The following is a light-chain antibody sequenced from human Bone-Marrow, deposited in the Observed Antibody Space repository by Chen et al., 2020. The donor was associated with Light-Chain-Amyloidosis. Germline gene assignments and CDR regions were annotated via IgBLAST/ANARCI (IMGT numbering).Light chain of an antibody. CDR3: QSADSSGTYEVI. V-gene: IGLV3-25*03. J-gene: IGLJ2*01. CDR2: RDT. Sequence: SYELPQPPSVSVSPGQTARSPCSGEDLPTKYAYWYQQKQGQAPVLVIHRDTERPSGISERFSGSSSGTTAPLTISGVQAADEADYHCQSADSSGTYEVIFGGGTKLTVL. CDR1: DLPTKY.